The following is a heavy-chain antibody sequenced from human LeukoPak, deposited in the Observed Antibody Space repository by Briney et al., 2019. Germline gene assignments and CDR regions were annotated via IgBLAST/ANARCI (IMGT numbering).Heavy chain of an antibody. Sequence: GGSLRLSCAASGFTFISYEMNWVRQAPGKGLEWVSYISSGGSTIYYADSVKGRFTISRDNAKNTLYLQMNSLRAEDTAVYYCASEGTTGTTWGPDYWGQGTLVTVSS. CDR1: GFTFISYE. D-gene: IGHD1-1*01. J-gene: IGHJ4*02. CDR2: ISSGGSTI. CDR3: ASEGTTGTTWGPDY. V-gene: IGHV3-48*03.